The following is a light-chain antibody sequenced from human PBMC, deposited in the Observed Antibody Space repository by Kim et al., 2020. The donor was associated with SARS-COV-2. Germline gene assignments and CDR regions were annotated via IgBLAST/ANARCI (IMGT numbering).Light chain of an antibody. CDR3: AAWDDSLSGWV. CDR1: SSNIGSNF. CDR2: RNN. V-gene: IGLV1-47*01. J-gene: IGLJ3*02. Sequence: GQRVTLSCSGSSSNIGSNFVYWYQYSPGAAPKLLIYRNNQRPSGVPDRFSGSKSGTSASLAISGPRSEDEADYYCAAWDDSLSGWVFGGGTQLTVL.